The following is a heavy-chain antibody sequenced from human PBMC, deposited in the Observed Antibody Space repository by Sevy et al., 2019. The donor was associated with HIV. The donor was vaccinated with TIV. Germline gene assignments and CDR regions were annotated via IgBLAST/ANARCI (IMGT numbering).Heavy chain of an antibody. CDR1: GFTFDNNA. J-gene: IGHJ6*02. CDR3: AKVYYYDSGTVIPRGMDV. D-gene: IGHD3-10*01. Sequence: GGSLRLSCAASGFTFDNNAMYWVRQAPGKGLEWVSAISGSGFSTNYVGSVKGRFTISRDISKATMYLQMNSLRAENTAVYYCAKVYYYDSGTVIPRGMDVWGQGTTVTVSS. V-gene: IGHV3-23*01. CDR2: ISGSGFST.